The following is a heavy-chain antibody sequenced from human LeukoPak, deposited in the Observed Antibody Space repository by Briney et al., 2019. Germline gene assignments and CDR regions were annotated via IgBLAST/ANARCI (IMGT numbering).Heavy chain of an antibody. Sequence: PGGSLRLSCAASGFTFSNAWMSWVRQAPGKGLEWVGRIKSKTDGGTTDYAAPVKARFTISRDDSKSTLHLLMNSPKTEDTAVYYCTTTQTGRYSGYDWDYWGQGTLVTVSS. J-gene: IGHJ4*02. CDR3: TTTQTGRYSGYDWDY. V-gene: IGHV3-15*01. CDR1: GFTFSNAW. CDR2: IKSKTDGGTT. D-gene: IGHD5-12*01.